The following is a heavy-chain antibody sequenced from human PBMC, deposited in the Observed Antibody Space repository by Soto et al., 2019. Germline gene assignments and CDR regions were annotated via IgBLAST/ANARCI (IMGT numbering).Heavy chain of an antibody. CDR2: IYHSGYT. J-gene: IGHJ5*02. V-gene: IGHV4-30-2*01. D-gene: IGHD1-1*01. CDR1: GVSISSGGYF. Sequence: QLQLQEAGSGLVKPSQTLSLTCAVSGVSISSGGYFGDWIRQPSGKGLEWIGYIYHSGYTYYTLSPKSRVTISVDKSKNQFSLNLSSVTAADTAVYYCARDQLRGNWFDPWGPGTLVTVSS. CDR3: ARDQLRGNWFDP.